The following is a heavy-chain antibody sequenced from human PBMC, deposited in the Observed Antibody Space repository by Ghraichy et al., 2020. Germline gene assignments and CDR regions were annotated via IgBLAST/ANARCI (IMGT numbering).Heavy chain of an antibody. CDR3: ARHSLTVGATVFDY. D-gene: IGHD1-26*01. J-gene: IGHJ4*02. Sequence: SETLSLTCTVSGGSISGYYWSWIRQPPWEGLEWIGYIYYSGSTNYNPSLKRRVTISGDTSKNQFSLKLSSVTAADTAVYYCARHSLTVGATVFDYWGQGTLVTVSS. CDR2: IYYSGST. CDR1: GGSISGYY. V-gene: IGHV4-59*08.